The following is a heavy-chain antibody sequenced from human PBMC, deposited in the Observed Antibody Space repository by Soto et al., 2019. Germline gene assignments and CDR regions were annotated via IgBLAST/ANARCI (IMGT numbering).Heavy chain of an antibody. CDR1: GFTFSSYA. CDR3: AKDAPGSGWLSDY. D-gene: IGHD3-22*01. CDR2: ISGNGGT. J-gene: IGHJ4*02. V-gene: IGHV3-23*01. Sequence: GGSLRLSCAASGFTFSSYAMSWVRQAPGKGLEWVSAISGNGGTSYADFVRGRFTISRDNSKNTLYLQMNSLRVEDTAVYYCAKDAPGSGWLSDYWGQGTRVTV.